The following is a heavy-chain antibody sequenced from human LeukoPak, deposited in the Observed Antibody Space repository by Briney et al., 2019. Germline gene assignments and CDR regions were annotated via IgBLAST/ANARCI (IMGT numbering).Heavy chain of an antibody. Sequence: SETLSLTCAVYGGSFSGYYWSWIRQPAGKGLEWIGRIYTSGSTNYNPSLKSRVTMSVDTSKNQFSLKLSSVTAADTAVYYCARVAVTTSYGMDVWGQGTTVTVSS. CDR3: ARVAVTTSYGMDV. CDR2: IYTSGST. CDR1: GGSFSGYY. D-gene: IGHD4-17*01. V-gene: IGHV4-59*10. J-gene: IGHJ6*02.